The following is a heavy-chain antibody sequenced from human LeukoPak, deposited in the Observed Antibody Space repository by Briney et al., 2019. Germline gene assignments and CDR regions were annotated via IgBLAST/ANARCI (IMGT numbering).Heavy chain of an antibody. CDR2: IYYSGST. V-gene: IGHV4-39*01. CDR1: GGSISSSSYY. Sequence: PSETLSLTCTVSGGSISSSSYYWGWIRQPPGMGLEWIGSIYYSGSTYYNPPLKSRVTISVDTSKNQFSLKLSSVTAADTAVYYCARRLVFDYWGQGTLVTVSS. CDR3: ARRLVFDY. J-gene: IGHJ4*02. D-gene: IGHD3-16*01.